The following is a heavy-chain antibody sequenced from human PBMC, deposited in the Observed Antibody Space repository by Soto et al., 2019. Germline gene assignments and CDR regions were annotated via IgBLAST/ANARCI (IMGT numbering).Heavy chain of an antibody. Sequence: ASVXVSCKASGYTFTSYGISWVRQAPGQGLEWMGWISAYNGNTNYAQKLQGRVTMTTDTSTGTAYMELRSLRSDDTAVYYCAVSPPNDAFDIWGQGTMVTVSS. J-gene: IGHJ3*02. CDR3: AVSPPNDAFDI. CDR2: ISAYNGNT. V-gene: IGHV1-18*01. CDR1: GYTFTSYG.